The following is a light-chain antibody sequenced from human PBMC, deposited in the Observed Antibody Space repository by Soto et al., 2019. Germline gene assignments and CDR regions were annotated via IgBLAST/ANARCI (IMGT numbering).Light chain of an antibody. CDR1: QSLSSN. CDR2: GAS. CDR3: QQYNDWPLT. J-gene: IGKJ4*01. V-gene: IGKV3D-15*01. Sequence: MTQSPATLSVSPGERATLSCRASQSLSSNLAWYQQKPGQAPRLLIYGASTRATGIPARFSGSGSGTEFTLTISSLQSEDSAVYYCQQYNDWPLTFGRGTKVDIK.